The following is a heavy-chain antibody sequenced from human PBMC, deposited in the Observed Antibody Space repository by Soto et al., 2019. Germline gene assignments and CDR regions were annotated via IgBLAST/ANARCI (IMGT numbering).Heavy chain of an antibody. CDR3: ARGPFRPSAMDV. D-gene: IGHD3-10*01. Sequence: ASVKVSCKTSGDNFKKNAFTWVRQAPGQGLEWMGGTIPALGKTHYIEKFQGRVTITVDDATRTVYMEVRDLTSEDTAIYYCARGPFRPSAMDVWGQGTTVTVSS. CDR1: GDNFKKNA. CDR2: TIPALGKT. V-gene: IGHV1-69*10. J-gene: IGHJ6*02.